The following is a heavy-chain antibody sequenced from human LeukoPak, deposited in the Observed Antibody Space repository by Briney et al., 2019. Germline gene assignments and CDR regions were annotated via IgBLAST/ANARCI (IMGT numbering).Heavy chain of an antibody. J-gene: IGHJ4*02. CDR1: GYTLTELF. Sequence: ASVKVSCKVSGYTLTELFMHWVRQAPGKGLEWMGGFDPEDGETIYAQKFQGRVTMTEDTSTDTAYMELSSLRSEDTAVYYCATRGGHDYGDYIDRVYFDYWGQGTLVTVSS. D-gene: IGHD4-17*01. CDR2: FDPEDGET. CDR3: ATRGGHDYGDYIDRVYFDY. V-gene: IGHV1-24*01.